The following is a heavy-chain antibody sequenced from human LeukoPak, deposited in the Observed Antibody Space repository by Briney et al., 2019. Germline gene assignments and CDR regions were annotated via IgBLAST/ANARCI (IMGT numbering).Heavy chain of an antibody. CDR1: GNSISNTYY. CDR3: ARPTYSSGWYTTFDY. CDR2: IYNSGST. V-gene: IGHV4-38-2*01. D-gene: IGHD6-19*01. J-gene: IGHJ4*02. Sequence: SETLSLTCAVSGNSISNTYYWGWIRQPPGKELEWIGSIYNSGSTYYNPSLKSRVTISVDTSKNQFSLKLSSVTAADTAVYYCARPTYSSGWYTTFDYWGQGTLVTVSS.